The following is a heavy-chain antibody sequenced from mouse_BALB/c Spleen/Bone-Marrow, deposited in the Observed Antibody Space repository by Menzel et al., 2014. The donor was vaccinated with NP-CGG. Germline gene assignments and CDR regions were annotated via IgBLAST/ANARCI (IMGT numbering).Heavy chain of an antibody. CDR3: ARSGYGDYYAMDY. J-gene: IGHJ4*01. D-gene: IGHD2-10*02. CDR2: ISSGSSTI. CDR1: GFTFSSFG. V-gene: IGHV5-17*02. Sequence: EVKLMESGGGLVQPGGSRKLSCAASGFTFSSFGIHWVRRAPEKGLEWVAYISSGSSTIYYADTVKGRFTISRDNPKNTLFLQMTSLRSEDTAMYYCARSGYGDYYAMDYWGQGTSVTVSS.